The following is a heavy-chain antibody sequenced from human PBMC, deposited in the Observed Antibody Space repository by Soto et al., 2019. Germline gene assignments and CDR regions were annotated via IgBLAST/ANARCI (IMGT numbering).Heavy chain of an antibody. J-gene: IGHJ3*02. CDR3: ARDRDSYGFDAFDI. CDR1: GGSISSYY. CDR2: IYYSGST. V-gene: IGHV4-59*01. D-gene: IGHD5-18*01. Sequence: SETLSLTCTVSGGSISSYYWSWIRQPPGKGLEWIGYIYYSGSTNYNPSLKSRVTISVDTSKNQFSLKLSSVTAADTAVYYCARDRDSYGFDAFDIWGQGTMVTVSS.